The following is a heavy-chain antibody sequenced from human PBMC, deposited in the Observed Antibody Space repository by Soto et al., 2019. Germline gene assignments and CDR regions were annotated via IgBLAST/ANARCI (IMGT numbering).Heavy chain of an antibody. J-gene: IGHJ4*02. CDR3: ARVTVTTKSLDY. Sequence: EVQLLESGGGLVQPGGSLRLSCAASGFTFSSYAMTWVRQAPGKGLEWVSAVSGSGGSTYYADSVKGRFTISRDNSKNTLFLQMNSLRAEDTAVYYCARVTVTTKSLDYWGQGTLVTVSS. V-gene: IGHV3-23*01. CDR2: VSGSGGST. CDR1: GFTFSSYA. D-gene: IGHD4-17*01.